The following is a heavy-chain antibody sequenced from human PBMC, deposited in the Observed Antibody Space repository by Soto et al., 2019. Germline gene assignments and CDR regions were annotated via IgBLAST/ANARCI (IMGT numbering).Heavy chain of an antibody. CDR1: GFTFSSYA. D-gene: IGHD6-13*01. V-gene: IGHV3-23*01. Sequence: GGSLRLSCAASGFTFSSYAMSWVRQAPGKGLEWVSAISGSGGSTYYADSVKGRFTISRDNSKNTLYLQMNSLRAEDTAVYYCGVQPNPGYSSSWYSSPFDYWGQGTLVTVSS. J-gene: IGHJ4*02. CDR2: ISGSGGST. CDR3: GVQPNPGYSSSWYSSPFDY.